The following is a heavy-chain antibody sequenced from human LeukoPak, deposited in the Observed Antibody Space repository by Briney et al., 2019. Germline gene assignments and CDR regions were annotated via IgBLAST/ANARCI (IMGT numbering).Heavy chain of an antibody. D-gene: IGHD6-6*01. CDR3: ARDRTEYSSSDCFDS. V-gene: IGHV4-39*01. J-gene: IGHJ4*02. Sequence: SETLSLTCTVSGGSISSRNYYWGWIRQPPGKGLEWIGSIYNSGSTYYNPSLKSRVTISVDTPKNELSLKLNSVTAADTAVYYCARDRTEYSSSDCFDSWGQGTLVTVSS. CDR1: GGSISSRNYY. CDR2: IYNSGST.